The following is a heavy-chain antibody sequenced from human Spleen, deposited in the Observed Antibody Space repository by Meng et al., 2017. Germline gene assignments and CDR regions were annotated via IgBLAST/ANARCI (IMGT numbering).Heavy chain of an antibody. Sequence: CAIPGDSVSSNSAAWNWIRQSPSRGLEWLGRTYYRSKWYNDYAVSVKSRITINPDTSKNQFSLQLNSVTPEDTAVYYCARESYGSGSYYLDYWGQGTLVTVSS. J-gene: IGHJ4*02. CDR3: ARESYGSGSYYLDY. CDR2: TYYRSKWYN. D-gene: IGHD3-10*01. V-gene: IGHV6-1*01. CDR1: GDSVSSNSAA.